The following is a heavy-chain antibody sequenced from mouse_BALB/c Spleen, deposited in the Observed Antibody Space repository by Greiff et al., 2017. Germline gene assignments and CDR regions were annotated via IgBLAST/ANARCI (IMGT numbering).Heavy chain of an antibody. J-gene: IGHJ4*01. Sequence: VQLKESGAELVKPGASVKLSCTASGFNIKDTYMHWVKQRPEQGLEWIGRIDPANGNTKYDPKFQGKATITADTSSNTAYLQLSSLTSEDTAVYYCARGAYYGDAMDYWGQGTSVTVSS. D-gene: IGHD1-1*01. CDR2: IDPANGNT. CDR3: ARGAYYGDAMDY. CDR1: GFNIKDTY. V-gene: IGHV14-3*02.